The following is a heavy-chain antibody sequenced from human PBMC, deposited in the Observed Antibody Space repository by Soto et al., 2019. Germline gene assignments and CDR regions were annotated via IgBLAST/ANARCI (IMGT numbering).Heavy chain of an antibody. CDR3: RSQDGMDV. V-gene: IGHV3-33*01. CDR1: GFTFSSYG. CDR2: IWYDGSNK. Sequence: QVQLVESGGGVVQPGRSLRLSCAASGFTFSSYGMHWVRQAPGKGLEWVAVIWYDGSNKYYADTVKGRFTISRDNSKNTLYLQMNSLRDEERAVYYCRSQDGMDVWGQGTTVTVSS. J-gene: IGHJ6*02.